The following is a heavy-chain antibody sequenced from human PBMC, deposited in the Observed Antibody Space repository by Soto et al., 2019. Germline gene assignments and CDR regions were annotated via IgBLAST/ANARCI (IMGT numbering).Heavy chain of an antibody. CDR1: GGSISSSSYY. CDR3: ARASTVTKYYYYYGMDV. J-gene: IGHJ6*02. V-gene: IGHV4-31*03. CDR2: IYYSGST. Sequence: SETLSLTCTVSGGSISSSSYYWSWIRQHPGKCLEWIGHIYYSGSTYYNPSLKSRVTISVDTSKNQFSLKLSSVTAADTAVYYCARASTVTKYYYYYGMDVWGQGTTVTVSS. D-gene: IGHD4-17*01.